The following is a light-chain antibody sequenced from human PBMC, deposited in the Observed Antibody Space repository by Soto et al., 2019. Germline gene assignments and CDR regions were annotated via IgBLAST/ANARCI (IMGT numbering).Light chain of an antibody. CDR2: YDD. CDR3: AAWDDSPLWV. J-gene: IGLJ3*02. V-gene: IGLV1-36*01. Sequence: QSVLTQPPSVSDAPRQRVTISCSGSSSNIGNNAVNWYQQLPGKAPKLLIYYDDLLPSGVSDRFSGSKSGTSASLAISGLQSEDEADYCCAAWDDSPLWVFGGGTKLTVL. CDR1: SSNIGNNA.